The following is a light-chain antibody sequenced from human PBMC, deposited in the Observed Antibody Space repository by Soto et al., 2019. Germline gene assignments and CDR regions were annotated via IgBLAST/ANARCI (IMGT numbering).Light chain of an antibody. CDR2: SDN. Sequence: QSALTQPPSASGTPGQRVTISCSGSSSNIGTYSVSWYQQFPGTAPRLLIYSDNQRPSGVPDRFSASKSGASASLAISGLQSEDEADFYCAEWDDSLNGCVFGTGTKVTVL. V-gene: IGLV1-44*01. CDR1: SSNIGTYS. CDR3: AEWDDSLNGCV. J-gene: IGLJ1*01.